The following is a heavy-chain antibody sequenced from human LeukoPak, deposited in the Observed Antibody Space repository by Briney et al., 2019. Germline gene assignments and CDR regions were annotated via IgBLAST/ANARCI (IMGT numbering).Heavy chain of an antibody. V-gene: IGHV3-23*01. J-gene: IGHJ2*01. CDR1: GVTLSNYA. Sequence: GGSLRLSCVASGVTLSNYAMSWARQAPGKGLEWVSGISSSGSGGNTYYADSVKGRFTISRDSSRNTLFLHMNTLRAEDTAIYYCAKDRTVGASYRYFDLWGRGTLVTVSS. CDR2: ISSSGSGGNT. D-gene: IGHD1-26*01. CDR3: AKDRTVGASYRYFDL.